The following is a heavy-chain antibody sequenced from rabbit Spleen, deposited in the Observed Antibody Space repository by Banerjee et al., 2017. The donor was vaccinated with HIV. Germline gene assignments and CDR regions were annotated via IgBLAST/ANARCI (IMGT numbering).Heavy chain of an antibody. Sequence: QEQLVESGGGLVQPGGSLKLSCKASGFDFSAYGVSRVRQASGKGLEWIGYIDPLFGSTYYASWVNGRFTISRDTNENTVSLKMTSLTVADTATYFCVRDRANIGGDYGPYYFDFWGQGTLVTVS. CDR2: IDPLFGST. CDR3: VRDRANIGGDYGPYYFDF. J-gene: IGHJ4*01. V-gene: IGHV1S47*01. D-gene: IGHD2-1*01. CDR1: GFDFSAYG.